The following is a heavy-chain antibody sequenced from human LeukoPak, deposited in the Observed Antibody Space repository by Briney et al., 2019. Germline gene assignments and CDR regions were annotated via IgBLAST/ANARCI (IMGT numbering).Heavy chain of an antibody. Sequence: GGSLRLSCAASGFTFNNYAMGWVRQAQGKGLEWVSAISGSGSSTYYTDSVKGRFTISRDNSKNTLFLQMNSLRVEDTAVYYCTRTRWTSGYYFDYWGQGTLVTVSS. CDR1: GFTFNNYA. D-gene: IGHD3-22*01. CDR3: TRTRWTSGYYFDY. V-gene: IGHV3-23*01. CDR2: ISGSGSST. J-gene: IGHJ4*02.